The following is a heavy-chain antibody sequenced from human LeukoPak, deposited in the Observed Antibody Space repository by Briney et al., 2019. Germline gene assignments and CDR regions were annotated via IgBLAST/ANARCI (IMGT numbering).Heavy chain of an antibody. CDR1: GFTFDDYA. Sequence: GGSLRLSCAASGFTFDDYAMHWVRQAPGKGLEWVSLIGGDGGNTYYADSVKGRFTISRGNSKNSLYLQMNSLRTEDTAFYYCAKDGYYYDSTGYGYFDYWGQGTLVTVSS. CDR3: AKDGYYYDSTGYGYFDY. V-gene: IGHV3-43*02. J-gene: IGHJ4*02. D-gene: IGHD3-22*01. CDR2: IGGDGGNT.